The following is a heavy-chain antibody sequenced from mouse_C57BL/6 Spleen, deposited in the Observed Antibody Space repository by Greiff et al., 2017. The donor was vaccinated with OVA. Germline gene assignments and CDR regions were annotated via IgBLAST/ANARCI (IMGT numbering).Heavy chain of an antibody. J-gene: IGHJ4*01. D-gene: IGHD1-1*01. CDR1: GYTFTDYN. V-gene: IGHV1-22*01. CDR2: INPNNGGT. CDR3: AREGYYGSTLYYAMDY. Sequence: VQLQQSGPELVKPGASVKMSCKASGYTFTDYNMHWVKQSHGKSLEWIGYINPNNGGTSYNQKFKGKATLTVNTSSSTAYMELRSLTSEDSAVYYCAREGYYGSTLYYAMDYWGQGTSVTVSS.